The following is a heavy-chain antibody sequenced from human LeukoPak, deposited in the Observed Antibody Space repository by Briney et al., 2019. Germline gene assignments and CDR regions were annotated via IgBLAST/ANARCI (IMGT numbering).Heavy chain of an antibody. J-gene: IGHJ4*02. D-gene: IGHD3-3*01. CDR2: ISYDGSNK. CDR1: GFTLSSYW. CDR3: AREIRQYYDFWSGYFRTFDY. V-gene: IGHV3-30-3*01. Sequence: GGSLRLSCAASGFTLSSYWMHWVRQAPGTGLEWVAVISYDGSNKFYADSVKGRFTISRDNSKNTLYLQMNSLRTEDTAVYYCAREIRQYYDFWSGYFRTFDYWGQGTLVTVSS.